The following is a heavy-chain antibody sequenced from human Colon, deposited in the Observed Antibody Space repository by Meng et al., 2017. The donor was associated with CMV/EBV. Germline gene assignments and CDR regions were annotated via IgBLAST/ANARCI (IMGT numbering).Heavy chain of an antibody. CDR2: IYPGDSDT. Sequence: GESLKISCKGSGYSFTSYWIGWVRQMPGKGLEWMGIIYPGDSDTRYSPSFQGQVTISADKSISTAYLQWSSLKASDTAMYYCARQPSDRYCSSTSCYKNYYGMDVWGQGTTVTVSS. J-gene: IGHJ6*02. V-gene: IGHV5-51*01. CDR3: ARQPSDRYCSSTSCYKNYYGMDV. D-gene: IGHD2-2*02. CDR1: GYSFTSYW.